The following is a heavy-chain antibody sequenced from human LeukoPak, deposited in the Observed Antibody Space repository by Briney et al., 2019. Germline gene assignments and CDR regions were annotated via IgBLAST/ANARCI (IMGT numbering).Heavy chain of an antibody. D-gene: IGHD1/OR15-1a*01. CDR1: GDSISSDY. V-gene: IGHV4-59*01. Sequence: SETLSLTCSVSGDSISSDYWTWIRQPPGKGLEWIGYIYYSGSTNYNPSLKSRVTISVDTSKNQFSLKLTSVTAADTAVYYCARRNKHLAPRGPYYYHYMDVWGNGTTVTVSS. J-gene: IGHJ6*03. CDR3: ARRNKHLAPRGPYYYHYMDV. CDR2: IYYSGST.